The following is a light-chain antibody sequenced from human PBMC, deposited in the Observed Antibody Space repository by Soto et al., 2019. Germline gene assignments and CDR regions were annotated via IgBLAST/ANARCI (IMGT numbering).Light chain of an antibody. Sequence: ALTQPASVSGSPGQSVTISCTGTSTDVGGHYYVSWYQHHPGKAPKLIIYDVTDRPSGVSHRFSASKSGNTASLTISRLQTEDEAYYYCTSYTSTSSYVAFGGGTKVTVL. V-gene: IGLV2-14*01. CDR1: STDVGGHYY. CDR3: TSYTSTSSYVA. J-gene: IGLJ2*01. CDR2: DVT.